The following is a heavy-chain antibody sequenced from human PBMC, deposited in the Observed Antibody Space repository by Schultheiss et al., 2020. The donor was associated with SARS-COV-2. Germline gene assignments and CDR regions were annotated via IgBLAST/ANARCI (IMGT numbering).Heavy chain of an antibody. D-gene: IGHD1-26*01. V-gene: IGHV3-23*01. CDR2: ISGSGGST. Sequence: GESLKISCAASGFTFSSYAMHWVRQAPGKGLEWVSAISGSGGSTYYADSVKGRFTISRDNSKNTLYLQMNSLRAEDTAVYYCASSIVGATRDDAFDIWGQGTMVTVSS. J-gene: IGHJ3*02. CDR3: ASSIVGATRDDAFDI. CDR1: GFTFSSYA.